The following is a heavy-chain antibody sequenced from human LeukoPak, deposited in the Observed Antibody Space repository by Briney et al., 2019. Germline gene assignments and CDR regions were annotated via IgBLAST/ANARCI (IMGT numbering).Heavy chain of an antibody. J-gene: IGHJ4*02. CDR2: IGPTGNT. D-gene: IGHD1-26*01. Sequence: ASVKVSCKASGYTFTAYYMHWVRQAPGQGLEWIGCIGPTGNTVYVQKFQGRVTVTRDTSISTAYMELSRLRSDDTAVYYCARDNGEWELLRYWGQGTLVTVSS. CDR3: ARDNGEWELLRY. V-gene: IGHV1-2*02. CDR1: GYTFTAYY.